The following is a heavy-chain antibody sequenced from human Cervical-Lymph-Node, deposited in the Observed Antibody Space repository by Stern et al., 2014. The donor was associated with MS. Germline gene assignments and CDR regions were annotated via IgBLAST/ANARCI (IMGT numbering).Heavy chain of an antibody. CDR2: IIPIFGTA. CDR3: ARAAYSTSSYNY. V-gene: IGHV1-69*01. D-gene: IGHD6-6*01. Sequence: VHLVESGAEVKKPGSSVKVSCKASGGTFNTNVISWVRQAPGQGLEWMGGIIPIFGTALYAQKFQARVTITAKDSTPAFYMELSSLRSEDTAVYYWARAAYSTSSYNYWGQGTLVIVSS. CDR1: GGTFNTNV. J-gene: IGHJ4*02.